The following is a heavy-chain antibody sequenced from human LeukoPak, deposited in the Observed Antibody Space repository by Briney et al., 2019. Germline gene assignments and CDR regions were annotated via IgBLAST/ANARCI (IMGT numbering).Heavy chain of an antibody. CDR1: GFTFSNYG. D-gene: IGHD2-2*01. CDR2: ISFDGSAK. V-gene: IGHV3-30*18. J-gene: IGHJ4*02. Sequence: RTGGSLRLSCAASGFTFSNYGMHWVRQAPGKGLEWVSVISFDGSAKYYADSVKGRFTISRDNSKNTLYLQMTSLRAEDTAVYYCAKEGPAAMYYFDNWGQGTLVTVPS. CDR3: AKEGPAAMYYFDN.